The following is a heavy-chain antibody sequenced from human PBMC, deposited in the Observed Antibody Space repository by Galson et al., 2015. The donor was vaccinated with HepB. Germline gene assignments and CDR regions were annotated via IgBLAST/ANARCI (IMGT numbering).Heavy chain of an antibody. CDR3: ARDLNEDVWGSYRSALGY. V-gene: IGHV1-3*01. CDR2: INAGNGKT. D-gene: IGHD3-16*02. Sequence: SVKVSCKASGYTFISYVMHWVRQAPGQRLEWMGWINAGNGKTRYSQKFQGRVTITRDTSASAAYMELSTLRSEDTAMYYCARDLNEDVWGSYRSALGYWGQGTLVTVSS. J-gene: IGHJ4*02. CDR1: GYTFISYV.